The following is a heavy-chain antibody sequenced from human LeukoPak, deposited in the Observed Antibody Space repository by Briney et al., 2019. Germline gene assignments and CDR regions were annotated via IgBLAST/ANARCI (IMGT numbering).Heavy chain of an antibody. V-gene: IGHV3-30*01. CDR2: ISYEEKK. D-gene: IGHD6-6*01. J-gene: IGHJ4*02. Sequence: PGGSLRLSCAASGFPFGDYSMHWVRQAPGKGLEWVTLISYEEKKYYADSVRGRFTISRDNSRRTLSLQMNSLRPGDTAVYYCARQTPYSGSSVDFWGQGTLVTVSS. CDR3: ARQTPYSGSSVDF. CDR1: GFPFGDYS.